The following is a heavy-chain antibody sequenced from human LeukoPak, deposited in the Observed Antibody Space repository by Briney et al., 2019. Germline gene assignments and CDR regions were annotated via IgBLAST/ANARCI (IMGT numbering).Heavy chain of an antibody. Sequence: PSETLSLTCTVSGGSISPYYWSWIRQPPGKGLEYIGYIYYTGGTNYNPPLKSRVTISLDTSKNQFSLKLSSVTATDTAVYYCARLGFCRGDNCLDDYWGQGTLVTVSS. CDR3: ARLGFCRGDNCLDDY. CDR1: GGSISPYY. V-gene: IGHV4-59*08. D-gene: IGHD2-15*01. CDR2: IYYTGGT. J-gene: IGHJ4*02.